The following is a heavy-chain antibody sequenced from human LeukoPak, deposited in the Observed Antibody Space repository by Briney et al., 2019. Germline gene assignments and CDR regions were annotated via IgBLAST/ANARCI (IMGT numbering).Heavy chain of an antibody. Sequence: GESLKISCKGSGYSFTSYWIGWVRQMPGKGLEWMGIIYPSDSDTRYSPSFQGQVFISADKSINTAYVQWSSLKASDTAMYYCARTRPSYSYGYPYYFDYWGQGTLVTVSS. V-gene: IGHV5-51*06. J-gene: IGHJ4*02. D-gene: IGHD5-18*01. CDR2: IYPSDSDT. CDR1: GYSFTSYW. CDR3: ARTRPSYSYGYPYYFDY.